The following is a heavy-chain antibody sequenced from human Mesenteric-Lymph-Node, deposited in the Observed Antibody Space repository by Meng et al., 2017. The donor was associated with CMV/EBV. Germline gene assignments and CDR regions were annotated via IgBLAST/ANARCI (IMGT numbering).Heavy chain of an antibody. CDR3: AKIITSCGGSCSPDY. J-gene: IGHJ4*02. Sequence: GGSLRLSCAASGFTFSDYYMSWIRQAPGKGLEWVSYISSSGSTIYYADSVKGRFTISRDNAKSSLYLQMNSLRAEDTAIYYCAKIITSCGGSCSPDYWGQGTLVTVSS. D-gene: IGHD2-15*01. V-gene: IGHV3-11*04. CDR1: GFTFSDYY. CDR2: ISSSGSTI.